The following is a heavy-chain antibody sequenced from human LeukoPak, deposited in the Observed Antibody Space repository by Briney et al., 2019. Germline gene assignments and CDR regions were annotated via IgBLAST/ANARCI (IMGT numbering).Heavy chain of an antibody. V-gene: IGHV3-23*01. CDR2: ISGSGGST. J-gene: IGHJ6*03. CDR3: AKDRGFGARRYYYYMDV. D-gene: IGHD3-10*01. CDR1: GFTFSSYG. Sequence: GGTLRLSCAASGFTFSSYGMSWVRQAPGKGLEWVSAISGSGGSTYYADSVKGRFTISRDNSKNTLYLQMNSLRAEDTAVYYCAKDRGFGARRYYYYMDVWGKGTTVTISS.